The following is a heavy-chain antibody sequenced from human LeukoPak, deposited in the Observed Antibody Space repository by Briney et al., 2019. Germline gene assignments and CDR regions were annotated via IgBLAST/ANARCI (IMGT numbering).Heavy chain of an antibody. CDR1: GFTFSSYA. V-gene: IGHV3-23*01. J-gene: IGHJ2*01. Sequence: GGSLRLSCAASGFTFSSYAMGWVRQAPGKGLEWVSAISCSGGSTYYADSVKGRFTISRDNSKNTLYLQMNSLRAEDTAVYYCAKGPQPYIVVVPAAAWYFDLWGRGTLVTVSS. CDR2: ISCSGGST. CDR3: AKGPQPYIVVVPAAAWYFDL. D-gene: IGHD2-2*01.